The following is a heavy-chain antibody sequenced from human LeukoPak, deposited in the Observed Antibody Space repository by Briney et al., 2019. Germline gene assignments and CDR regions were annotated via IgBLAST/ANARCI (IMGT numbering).Heavy chain of an antibody. J-gene: IGHJ4*02. D-gene: IGHD6-13*01. CDR3: ASGPYPAAGTDHQFDY. CDR2: IFYRGAT. V-gene: IGHV4-59*01. Sequence: PSETLSLTCTVSGASISSYYWSWIRQPPGKGLEWIGYIFYRGATHYNPSLKSRVTISVDTSKNQFSLRLTSVTAADTAVYYCASGPYPAAGTDHQFDYWAQGILVTVFS. CDR1: GASISSYY.